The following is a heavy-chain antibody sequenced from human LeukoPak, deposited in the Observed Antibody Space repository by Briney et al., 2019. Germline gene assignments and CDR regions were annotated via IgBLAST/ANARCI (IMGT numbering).Heavy chain of an antibody. CDR3: ARGIRVYYYYYYYMDV. CDR2: IYYSGST. D-gene: IGHD6-6*01. CDR1: GGSISSSSYY. J-gene: IGHJ6*03. V-gene: IGHV4-39*07. Sequence: SETLSLTCTVSGGSISSSSYYWGWIRQPPGKGLEWIGSIYYSGSTYYNPSLKSRVTISVDTSKNQFSLKLSSVTAADTAVYYCARGIRVYYYYYYYMDVWGKGTTVTVSS.